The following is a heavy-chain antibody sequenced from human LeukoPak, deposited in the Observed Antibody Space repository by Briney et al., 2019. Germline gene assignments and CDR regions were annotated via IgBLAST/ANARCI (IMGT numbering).Heavy chain of an antibody. CDR2: INHSGST. V-gene: IGHV4-34*01. Sequence: SETLSLTCAVYGGSFSGYYWSWIRRPPGKGLEWIGEINHSGSTNYNPSLKSRVTISVDTSKNQFSLKLSSVTAADTAVYYCARWPGYSSSWGDYWGQGTLVTVSS. CDR3: ARWPGYSSSWGDY. J-gene: IGHJ4*02. CDR1: GGSFSGYY. D-gene: IGHD6-13*01.